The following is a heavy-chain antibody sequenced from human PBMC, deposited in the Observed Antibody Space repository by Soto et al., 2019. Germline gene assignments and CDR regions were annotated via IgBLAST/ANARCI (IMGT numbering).Heavy chain of an antibody. CDR1: GFTFDDYT. Sequence: GGSLRLSCAASGFTFDDYTMHWVRQAPGKGLEWVSLISWDGGSTYYADSVKGRFTISRDNSKNSLYLQMNSLRTEDTALYYCAKDQGGLLWFGELLGGGHYYGMDVWGQGTTVTVSS. J-gene: IGHJ6*02. D-gene: IGHD3-10*01. CDR3: AKDQGGLLWFGELLGGGHYYGMDV. V-gene: IGHV3-43*01. CDR2: ISWDGGST.